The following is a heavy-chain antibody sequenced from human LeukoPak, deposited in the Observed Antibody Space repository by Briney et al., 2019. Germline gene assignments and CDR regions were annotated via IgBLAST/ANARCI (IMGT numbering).Heavy chain of an antibody. V-gene: IGHV3-48*01. D-gene: IGHD7-27*01. CDR1: GFTFSSYG. J-gene: IGHJ3*02. CDR2: ISSSSSTI. Sequence: PGRSLRLSCAASGFTFSSYGMNWVRQAPGKGLEWVSYISSSSSTIYYADSVKGRFTISRDNAKNSLYLQMNSLRAEDTAVYFCARGTGDGRHAFDIWGQGTMVTVSS. CDR3: ARGTGDGRHAFDI.